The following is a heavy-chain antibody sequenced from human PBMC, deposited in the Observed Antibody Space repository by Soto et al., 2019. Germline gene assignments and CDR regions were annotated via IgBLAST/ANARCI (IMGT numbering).Heavy chain of an antibody. Sequence: EVQLVESGGGLVQPRGSLRLSCAASGFTFSSYAMHWVRQAPGKGLEYVSVITSNGGNTDYASSVKGRFTISRDNSKNTLYLQMGSLRAEDMAVYYCARRIQFGYGMDVWGQGTTVTVSS. CDR1: GFTFSSYA. CDR2: ITSNGGNT. V-gene: IGHV3-64*01. J-gene: IGHJ6*02. CDR3: ARRIQFGYGMDV. D-gene: IGHD3-16*01.